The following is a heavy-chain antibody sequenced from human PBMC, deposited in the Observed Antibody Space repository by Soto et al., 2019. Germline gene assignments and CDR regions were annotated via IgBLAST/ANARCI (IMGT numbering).Heavy chain of an antibody. CDR3: ARVRLSGYHDY. V-gene: IGHV3-23*01. D-gene: IGHD3-22*01. J-gene: IGHJ4*02. Sequence: GGSLRLSCTASGFTFSNSAMSWVRQAPGKGLEWVSITSASGRSTYHAASVKGRFTISRDNSKNTLYLQMNSLRAEDTAVYYCARVRLSGYHDYWGQGTLVTVSS. CDR2: TSASGRST. CDR1: GFTFSNSA.